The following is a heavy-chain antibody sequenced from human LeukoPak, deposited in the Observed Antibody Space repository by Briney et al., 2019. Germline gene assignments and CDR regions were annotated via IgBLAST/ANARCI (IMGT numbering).Heavy chain of an antibody. CDR2: IDSSGGYT. D-gene: IGHD6-6*01. Sequence: PGGSLRLSCAASGFTFNTYSMNWARQAPGKGLEWVSSIDSSGGYTFYADSVKGRFTISRDNANNSLYLQMNSLRAEDTALYYCARGSSFHNYWGQGTLVTVSS. CDR1: GFTFNTYS. V-gene: IGHV3-21*04. J-gene: IGHJ4*02. CDR3: ARGSSFHNY.